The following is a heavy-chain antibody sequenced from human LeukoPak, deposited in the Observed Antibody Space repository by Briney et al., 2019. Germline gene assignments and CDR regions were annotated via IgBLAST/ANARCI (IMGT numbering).Heavy chain of an antibody. CDR2: IIPIFGTA. CDR3: ARVGTMVWGVITGPSYFDY. V-gene: IGHV1-69*13. D-gene: IGHD3-10*01. J-gene: IGHJ4*02. CDR1: GYTFSSYA. Sequence: GASVKVSCKASGYTFSSYAISWGRQAPGQGLEWMGGIIPIFGTANYAQKFPGRVTITADESTSTAYMELSSLRSEDTAVYYCARVGTMVWGVITGPSYFDYWGQGTLVTVSS.